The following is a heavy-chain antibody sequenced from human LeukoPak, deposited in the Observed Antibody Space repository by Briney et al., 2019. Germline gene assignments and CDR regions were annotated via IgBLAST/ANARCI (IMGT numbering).Heavy chain of an antibody. D-gene: IGHD5-18*01. CDR2: ISNTGGT. CDR3: ARGSDSYGYPYYYYYYLDV. Sequence: SETLSLTCSVPDVSISSHSWSWIRQPPGGGLDSIGYISNTGGTNYNPSLKSRVTISVDTSKNEVSLKVTSLTAADTAVYYCARGSDSYGYPYYYYYYLDVWGEGTAVTVSS. V-gene: IGHV4-59*11. CDR1: DVSISSHS. J-gene: IGHJ6*03.